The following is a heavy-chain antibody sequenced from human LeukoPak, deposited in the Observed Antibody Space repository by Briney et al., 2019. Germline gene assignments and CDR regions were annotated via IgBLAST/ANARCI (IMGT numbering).Heavy chain of an antibody. CDR3: ARDLWGTVASDAYFDY. J-gene: IGHJ4*02. V-gene: IGHV3-21*06. CDR1: GFTFSGYS. Sequence: GGSLRLSCSASGFTFSGYSMNWVRQAPGKGLEWVSSIGSSGSHMYYADSVTGRFTISRDNAKNSLYLQMHSLRAEDTAVYYCARDLWGTVASDAYFDYWGQGSLVTVSS. D-gene: IGHD4-23*01. CDR2: IGSSGSHM.